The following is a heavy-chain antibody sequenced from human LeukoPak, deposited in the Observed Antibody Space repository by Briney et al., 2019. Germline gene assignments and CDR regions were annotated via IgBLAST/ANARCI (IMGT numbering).Heavy chain of an antibody. CDR2: ISYDGSNK. V-gene: IGHV3-30*04. J-gene: IGHJ3*02. CDR1: GFTFSSYA. CDR3: ARGLVGDTPGTEDDAFDI. D-gene: IGHD1-26*01. Sequence: RAGGSLRLSCAASGFTFSSYAMHWVRQAPGKGLEWVAVISYDGSNKYYADSVKGRFTISRDNSKNTLYLQMNSLRAEDTAVYYCARGLVGDTPGTEDDAFDIWGQGTMVTVSS.